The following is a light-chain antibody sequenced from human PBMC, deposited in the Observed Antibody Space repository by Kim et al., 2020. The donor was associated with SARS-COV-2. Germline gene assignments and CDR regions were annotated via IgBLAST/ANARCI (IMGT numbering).Light chain of an antibody. J-gene: IGLJ2*01. CDR3: CSYAGTKMV. V-gene: IGLV2-8*01. Sequence: QSALTQPPSASGSPGQSVTISCTGTSSDVGGYNYVSWYQQHPGKAPKLMIYDVTNRPSGVPNRFSGSESGNTASLTISGLQAEDEADYYCCSYAGTKMVFGGGTQVTVL. CDR2: DVT. CDR1: SSDVGGYNY.